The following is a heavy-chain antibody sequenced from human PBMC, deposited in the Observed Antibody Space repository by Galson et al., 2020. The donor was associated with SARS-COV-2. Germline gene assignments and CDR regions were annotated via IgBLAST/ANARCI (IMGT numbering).Heavy chain of an antibody. CDR3: AKDLKLDSTGYYNGHYYFDY. CDR2: ISGSGTTT. J-gene: IGHJ4*01. V-gene: IGHV3-23*01. Sequence: GGSLRLSCAASGFTFSGYAINWVRQAPGKGLEWVSGISGSGTTTYYADSVKARFTISRDNSRNTVYLQMNSLRAEDTAVYYCAKDLKLDSTGYYNGHYYFDYWGHGTLVTVSS. CDR1: GFTFSGYA. D-gene: IGHD3-22*01.